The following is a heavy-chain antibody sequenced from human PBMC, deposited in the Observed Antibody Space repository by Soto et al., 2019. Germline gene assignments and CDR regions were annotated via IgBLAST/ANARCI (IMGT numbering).Heavy chain of an antibody. J-gene: IGHJ6*02. CDR2: ISWNSGSI. CDR3: AKDTAPYSSGWYYYYYGMDV. D-gene: IGHD6-19*01. CDR1: GFTSSDHN. Sequence: GGSLRLSCAASGFTSSDHNMNWVRQAPGKGLEWVSGISWNSGSIGYADSVKGRFTISRDNAKNSLYLQMNSLRAEDTALYYCAKDTAPYSSGWYYYYYGMDVWGQGTTVTVSS. V-gene: IGHV3-9*02.